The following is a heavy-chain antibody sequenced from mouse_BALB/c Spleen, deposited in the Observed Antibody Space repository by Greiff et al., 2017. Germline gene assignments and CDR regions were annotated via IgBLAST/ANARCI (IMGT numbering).Heavy chain of an antibody. CDR2: ISSGGSYT. CDR3: ARQGGYYYGSSPHYYAMDY. V-gene: IGHV5-6*02. CDR1: GFTFSSYG. J-gene: IGHJ4*01. D-gene: IGHD1-1*01. Sequence: DVKLVESGGDLVKPGGSLKLSCAASGFTFSSYGMSWVRQTPDKRLEWVATISSGGSYTYYPDSVKGRFTISRDNAKNTLYLQMSSLKSEDTAMYYCARQGGYYYGSSPHYYAMDYWGQGTSVTVSS.